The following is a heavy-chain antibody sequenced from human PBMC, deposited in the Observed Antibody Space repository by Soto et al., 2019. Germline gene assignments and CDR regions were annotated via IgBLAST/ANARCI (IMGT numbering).Heavy chain of an antibody. CDR1: GFTFGTYG. CDR3: ARAAVTDYQYHGMDV. CDR2: IWYDGIDK. D-gene: IGHD4-17*01. Sequence: QVQLVESGGGVVQPGRSLRLSCAASGFTFGTYGMHWVRQAPGKGLEWVAAIWYDGIDKYYAASVKGRFTISRDNSMNTVYLQMSSLRADVTAVYYCARAAVTDYQYHGMDVWGQGTTVTVSS. J-gene: IGHJ6*02. V-gene: IGHV3-33*01.